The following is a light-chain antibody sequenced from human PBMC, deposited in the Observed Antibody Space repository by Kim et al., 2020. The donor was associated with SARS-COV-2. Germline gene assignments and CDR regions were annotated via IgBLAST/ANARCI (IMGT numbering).Light chain of an antibody. CDR2: DAS. V-gene: IGKV3-11*01. CDR1: QSVSSN. J-gene: IGKJ5*01. Sequence: WSPGERATLPCRASQSVSSNLAWYQQKPGQAPRLLIYDASNRATGIPARFSGSGSGTDFTLTISSLEPEDFAVYYCQQRANWPITFGQGTRLEIK. CDR3: QQRANWPIT.